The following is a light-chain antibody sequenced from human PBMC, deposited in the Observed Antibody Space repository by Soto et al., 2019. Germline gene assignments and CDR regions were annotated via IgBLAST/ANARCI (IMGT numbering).Light chain of an antibody. Sequence: DIQMTQSPSSLSASVGDRVTITCKASQDISNYLNWYQQKPGKAPKLLIYDASNLETRVPSSFSGSGSGTDFTFTISSLQPEDIATYYCQQYDNLPLTFGGGTKVDIK. CDR3: QQYDNLPLT. CDR1: QDISNY. CDR2: DAS. J-gene: IGKJ4*01. V-gene: IGKV1-33*01.